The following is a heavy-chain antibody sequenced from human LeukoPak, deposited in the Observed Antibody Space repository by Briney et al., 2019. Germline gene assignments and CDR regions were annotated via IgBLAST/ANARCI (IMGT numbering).Heavy chain of an antibody. D-gene: IGHD1-7*01. J-gene: IGHJ5*02. Sequence: ASVKVSCKASGFTSTNFAVQWVRQARGQRLEWIGWVIVGSGATKCAQDFQERVTITRDLSTSTLYMELRSLTSEDTAVYYCARVRTTWSNWFDPWGQGTLVTVSS. CDR2: VIVGSGAT. V-gene: IGHV1-58*01. CDR3: ARVRTTWSNWFDP. CDR1: GFTSTNFA.